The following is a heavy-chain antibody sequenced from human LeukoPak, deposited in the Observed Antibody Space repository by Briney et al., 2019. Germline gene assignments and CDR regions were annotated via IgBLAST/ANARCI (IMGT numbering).Heavy chain of an antibody. CDR1: GFTFSSYE. Sequence: GGSLRLSCAATGFTFSSYEMNWVRQAPGKGLEWVSYISRSGSTIYYADSVKGRFTISRDNAKNSLYLQMNSLRGEDTAVYYCARDLAMVHFDYWGQGTLVTVSS. CDR3: ARDLAMVHFDY. D-gene: IGHD5-18*01. V-gene: IGHV3-48*03. J-gene: IGHJ4*02. CDR2: ISRSGSTI.